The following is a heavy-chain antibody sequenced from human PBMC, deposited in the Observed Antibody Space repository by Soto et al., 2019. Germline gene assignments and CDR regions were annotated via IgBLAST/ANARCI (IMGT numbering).Heavy chain of an antibody. V-gene: IGHV1-18*01. Sequence: QVQLVQSGAEVKKPGASVKVSCKAPGYIFPSSTISWVRQAPGQGLEWMGWISAYNGNIMDAQKFQGRFTMTTDTSTSTAYMELRSLTSDDTAMYYCAIANYGDNDYWGQGTLVTVSS. CDR2: ISAYNGNI. J-gene: IGHJ4*02. CDR1: GYIFPSST. D-gene: IGHD4-17*01. CDR3: AIANYGDNDY.